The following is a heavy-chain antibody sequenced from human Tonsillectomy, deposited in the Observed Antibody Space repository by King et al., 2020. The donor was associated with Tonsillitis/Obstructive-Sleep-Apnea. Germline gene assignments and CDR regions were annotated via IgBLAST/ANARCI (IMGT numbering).Heavy chain of an antibody. V-gene: IGHV1-46*01. CDR3: ARDPLLGFHFYYYYMDV. CDR2: INPSGGST. Sequence: HVQLVESGAEVKKPGASVKVSCKASGYTFTSYYMHWVRQAPGQGLEWMGIINPSGGSTSYAQKFQGRVTMTRDTSTSTGYMELSSLRSEDTAVYYCARDPLLGFHFYYYYMDVWGKGTTVTVSS. J-gene: IGHJ6*03. D-gene: IGHD2-21*01. CDR1: GYTFTSYY.